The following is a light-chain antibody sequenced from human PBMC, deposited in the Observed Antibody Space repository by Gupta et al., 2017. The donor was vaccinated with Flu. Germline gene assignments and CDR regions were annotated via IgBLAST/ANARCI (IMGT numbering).Light chain of an antibody. CDR3: CSYAGRSTPRFV. CDR2: DVS. CDR1: SSDVSGYTS. Sequence: QSALTQPRSVSGSPGQSVTISCTGLSSDVSGYTSVSWCQHHPGKAPNLIIYDVSNRPSGVPNRFSGSKSGDTASLTISGLQAEDDAEYYCCSYAGRSTPRFVFGGGTKVTVL. V-gene: IGLV2-11*01. J-gene: IGLJ1*01.